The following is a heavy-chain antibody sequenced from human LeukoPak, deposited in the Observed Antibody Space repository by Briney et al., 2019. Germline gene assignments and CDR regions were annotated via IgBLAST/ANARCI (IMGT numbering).Heavy chain of an antibody. Sequence: ASVKVSCKASGYTFTSYYMHWVRQAPGQGLEWMGIINPSGGSTSYAQKFQGRVTMTRDTSTSTVYMELSSLRSEDTAVYYCARDPHYYDSSGCPDYWGQGTLVTVSS. CDR1: GYTFTSYY. V-gene: IGHV1-46*01. J-gene: IGHJ4*02. CDR2: INPSGGST. CDR3: ARDPHYYDSSGCPDY. D-gene: IGHD3-22*01.